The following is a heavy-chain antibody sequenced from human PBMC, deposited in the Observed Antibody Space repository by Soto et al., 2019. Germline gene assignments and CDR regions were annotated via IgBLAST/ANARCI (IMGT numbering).Heavy chain of an antibody. CDR1: GGSISSYY. CDR3: AGTEYSSSSLDY. J-gene: IGHJ4*02. D-gene: IGHD6-6*01. CDR2: IYYSGST. Sequence: SETLSLTCTVSGGSISSYYWSWIRQPPGKGLEWIGYIYYSGSTNYNPSLKSRVTISVDTSKNQFSLKLSSVTAADTAVYYCAGTEYSSSSLDYRGQGTLVTVSS. V-gene: IGHV4-59*01.